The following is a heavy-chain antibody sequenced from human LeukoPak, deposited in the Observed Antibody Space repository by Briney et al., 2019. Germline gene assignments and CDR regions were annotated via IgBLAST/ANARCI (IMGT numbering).Heavy chain of an antibody. V-gene: IGHV3-33*01. CDR2: IWYDGSNK. D-gene: IGHD6-19*01. CDR3: ARPRSGWWDFDY. J-gene: IGHJ4*02. CDR1: GFTFSDYG. Sequence: GGSLRLSCATSGFTFSDYGVHWVRRPPGMGLEWVAVIWYDGSNKYYADSVKGRFTISRDNSKNTLYLQMNSLRAEDTAVYYCARPRSGWWDFDYWGQGTLVTVSS.